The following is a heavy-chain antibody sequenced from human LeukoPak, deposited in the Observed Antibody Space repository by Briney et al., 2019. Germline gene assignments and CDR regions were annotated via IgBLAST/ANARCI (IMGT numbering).Heavy chain of an antibody. Sequence: GGSLRLSCAASGFSFSGYSINWVRQAPGKGLEWVSSISPSSNYIYYADSVKGRFTISRDNAKNSLYLQMNSLRAEDTAVYYCARGRGCSSMSCYPDYWGQGTLVTVSS. V-gene: IGHV3-21*01. CDR1: GFSFSGYS. D-gene: IGHD2-2*01. CDR3: ARGRGCSSMSCYPDY. CDR2: ISPSSNYI. J-gene: IGHJ4*02.